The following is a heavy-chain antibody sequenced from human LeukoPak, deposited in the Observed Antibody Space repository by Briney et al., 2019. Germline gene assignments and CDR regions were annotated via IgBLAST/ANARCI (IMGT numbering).Heavy chain of an antibody. D-gene: IGHD3-22*01. CDR2: ISWNSGSI. V-gene: IGHV3-9*01. CDR3: AKDMRYYYDSSGSLFDY. J-gene: IGHJ4*02. Sequence: PGGSLRLSCAASGFTFDDYAMHWVRQAPGKGLEWVSGISWNSGSIGYADSVKGRFTISRDNAKNTLYLQMNSLRAEDTALYYCAKDMRYYYDSSGSLFDYWGQGTLVTVSS. CDR1: GFTFDDYA.